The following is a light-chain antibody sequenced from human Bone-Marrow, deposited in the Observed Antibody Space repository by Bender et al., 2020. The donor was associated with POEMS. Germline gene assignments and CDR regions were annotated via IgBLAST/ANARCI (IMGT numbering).Light chain of an antibody. CDR1: RSDVGGYDY. Sequence: QSALTQPPSASGSPGQSVAISCTGSRSDVGGYDYVSWYQQYPGKAPKLIIYEVNKRPSGVPDRFSGSKSGNTASLTVSGLQAEDEADYYCLLSYTDSSLVFGGGTKLTVL. CDR2: EVN. V-gene: IGLV2-8*01. J-gene: IGLJ3*02. CDR3: LLSYTDSSLV.